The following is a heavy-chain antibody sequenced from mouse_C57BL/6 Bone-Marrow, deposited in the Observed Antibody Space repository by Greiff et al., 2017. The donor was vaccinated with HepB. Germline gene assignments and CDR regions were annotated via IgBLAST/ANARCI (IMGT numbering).Heavy chain of an antibody. D-gene: IGHD4-1*02. V-gene: IGHV12-3*01. CDR3: AGAPTGTGYFDV. CDR2: ITHSGET. CDR1: GFPITSGYY. Sequence: QVQLKESGPGLVKPSQSLFLTCSITGFPITSGYYWIWIRQSPGKPLEWMGYITHSGETFYNPSLQSPISITRETSKNQFFLQLNSVTTEDTAMYYCAGAPTGTGYFDVWGTGTTVTVSS. J-gene: IGHJ1*03.